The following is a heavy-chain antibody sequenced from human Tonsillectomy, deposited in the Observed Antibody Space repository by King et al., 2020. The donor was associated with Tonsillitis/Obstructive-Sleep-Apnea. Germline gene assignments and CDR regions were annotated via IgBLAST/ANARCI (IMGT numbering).Heavy chain of an antibody. CDR3: ARGQFCGGACYTFDY. D-gene: IGHD2-21*02. CDR2: IYYSGST. V-gene: IGHV4-59*01. Sequence: MQLQESGPGLVKPSETLSLTCTVSGGSISNYYWGWIRQPPGKGLECIGYIYYSGSTNYNPSLKSRVTISVDTSKNQFSLNLSSVTAADTAMYYCARGQFCGGACYTFDYWGQGSLVTVSS. CDR1: GGSISNYY. J-gene: IGHJ4*02.